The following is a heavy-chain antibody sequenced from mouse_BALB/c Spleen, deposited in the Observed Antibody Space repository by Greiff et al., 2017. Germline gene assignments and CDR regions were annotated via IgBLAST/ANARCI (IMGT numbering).Heavy chain of an antibody. CDR2: VNPNNGGT. Sequence: VQLKESGPELVKPGASVKISCKASGYTFTDYYMNWVKQSHGKSLEWIGLVNPNNGGTSYNQKFKGKATLTVDKSSSTAYMELRSLTSEDSAVYYCARGGYGSSYVSYWGQGTLVTVSA. D-gene: IGHD1-1*01. V-gene: IGHV1-26*01. CDR1: GYTFTDYY. CDR3: ARGGYGSSYVSY. J-gene: IGHJ3*01.